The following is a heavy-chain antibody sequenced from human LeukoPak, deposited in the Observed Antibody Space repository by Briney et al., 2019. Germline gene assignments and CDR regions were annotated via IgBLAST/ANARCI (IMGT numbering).Heavy chain of an antibody. V-gene: IGHV5-51*01. CDR3: ARWGRGRFDAFDI. D-gene: IGHD3-10*01. Sequence: EPLGDSRKWAEYGLAKYLIAGGRRIPGKNLAWMGIIYPGDSDTRYSPSFQGQVTISADKSISTAYLQWSSLKASDTAMYYCARWGRGRFDAFDIWGQGTMVTVSS. CDR1: EYGLAKYL. CDR2: IYPGDSDT. J-gene: IGHJ3*02.